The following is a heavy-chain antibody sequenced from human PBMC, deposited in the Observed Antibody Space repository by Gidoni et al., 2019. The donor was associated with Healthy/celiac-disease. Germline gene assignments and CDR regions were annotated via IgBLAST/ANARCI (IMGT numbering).Heavy chain of an antibody. CDR2: ISSSSSTI. CDR1: GFTFSSYS. D-gene: IGHD3-10*01. V-gene: IGHV3-48*01. Sequence: EVQLVESGGGLVQPGGSLRLSCAASGFTFSSYSMNWVRQAPGKGLEWVSYISSSSSTIYYADSVKGRFTISRDNAKNSLYLQMNSLRAEDTAVYYCARRHYGSGSYYGYWGQGTLVTVSS. J-gene: IGHJ4*02. CDR3: ARRHYGSGSYYGY.